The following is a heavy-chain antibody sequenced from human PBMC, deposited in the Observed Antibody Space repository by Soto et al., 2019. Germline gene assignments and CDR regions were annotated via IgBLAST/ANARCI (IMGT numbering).Heavy chain of an antibody. D-gene: IGHD3-10*01. J-gene: IGHJ4*02. Sequence: PSDTLSLTCSGSGGPIRSHYWSGIRQPPGKGLERIVNMYYSRSTNYTPSLNSRVTISVDPSKHQFSLKLSSVTAADTAVYYCARVVNMVRGVIIPYFDYWGQGTLVTVS. CDR1: GGPIRSHY. V-gene: IGHV4-59*11. CDR3: ARVVNMVRGVIIPYFDY. CDR2: MYYSRST.